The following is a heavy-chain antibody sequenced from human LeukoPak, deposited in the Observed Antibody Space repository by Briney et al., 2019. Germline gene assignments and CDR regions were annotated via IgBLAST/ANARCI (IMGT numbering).Heavy chain of an antibody. D-gene: IGHD1-14*01. CDR2: IWYDGCNK. CDR1: GFTFSSYG. V-gene: IGHV3-33*01. CDR3: ARGLAESGASRYYYYYMDV. Sequence: GRSLRLSCAASGFTFSSYGMHWVRQAPGKGLEWVAVIWYDGCNKYYADSVKGRFTISRDNSKNTLYLQMNSLRAEDTAVYYCARGLAESGASRYYYYYMDVWGKGTTVTVSS. J-gene: IGHJ6*03.